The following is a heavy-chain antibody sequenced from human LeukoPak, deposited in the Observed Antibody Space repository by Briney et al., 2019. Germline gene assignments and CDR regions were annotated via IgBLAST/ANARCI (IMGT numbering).Heavy chain of an antibody. V-gene: IGHV3-66*01. CDR1: EFSVGSNY. Sequence: PGGSLRLSCAASEFSVGSNYMTWVRQAPGKGLEWVSLIYSGGSTYYADSVKGRFIISRDNAKNSMFLQMNSLRAEDTAVYYCVRDQGGAVSYWGQGTLVTVSS. CDR2: IYSGGST. D-gene: IGHD3-16*01. J-gene: IGHJ4*02. CDR3: VRDQGGAVSY.